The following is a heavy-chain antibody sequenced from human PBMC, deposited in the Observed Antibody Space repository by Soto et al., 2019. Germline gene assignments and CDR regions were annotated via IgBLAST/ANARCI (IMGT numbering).Heavy chain of an antibody. CDR3: AGPGYSSQDY. CDR1: GFTFSSFA. CDR2: ISGSGDGT. V-gene: IGHV3-23*01. D-gene: IGHD5-18*01. J-gene: IGHJ4*02. Sequence: GGSLRLSCAASGFTFSSFALSWVRQAPGKWLEWVSAISGSGDGTDYADSVKGRFTISRDNSKNTLYLQMNSLRAEDTAVYYCAGPGYSSQDYWGQGXLVTVSS.